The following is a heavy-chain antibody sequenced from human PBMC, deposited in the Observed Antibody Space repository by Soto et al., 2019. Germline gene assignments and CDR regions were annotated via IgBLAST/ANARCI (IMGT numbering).Heavy chain of an antibody. D-gene: IGHD3-22*01. CDR2: IIPIFGTA. CDR1: GGTFSSYA. V-gene: IGHV1-69*01. Sequence: QVQLVQSGAEVKKPGSSVKVSCKASGGTFSSYAISWVRQAPGQGLEWMGGIIPIFGTANYAQKFQGRVTITADESTSTAYMELSSLRSEDTAVYYCARGLGYYDSSGYPYPGMDVWGQGTTVTVSS. J-gene: IGHJ6*02. CDR3: ARGLGYYDSSGYPYPGMDV.